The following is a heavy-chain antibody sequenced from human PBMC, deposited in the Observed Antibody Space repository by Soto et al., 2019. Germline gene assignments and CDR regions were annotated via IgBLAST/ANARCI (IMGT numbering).Heavy chain of an antibody. CDR3: ARAVKYYDILTGYPRGNYFDY. CDR1: GGSISSGGYS. J-gene: IGHJ4*02. D-gene: IGHD3-9*01. Sequence: PLETLSLTCAVAGGSISSGGYSWSWIRQPPGKGLEWIGYIYHSGSTYYNPSLKSRVTISVDRSKNQFSLKLSSVTAADTAVYYCARAVKYYDILTGYPRGNYFDYWGQGTLVTVSS. CDR2: IYHSGST. V-gene: IGHV4-30-2*01.